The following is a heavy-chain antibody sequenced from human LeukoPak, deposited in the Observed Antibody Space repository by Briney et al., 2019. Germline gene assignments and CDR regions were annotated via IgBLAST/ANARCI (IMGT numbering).Heavy chain of an antibody. D-gene: IGHD6-13*01. CDR2: INPNSGGT. V-gene: IGHV1-2*02. J-gene: IGHJ4*02. CDR1: GYTFIDYY. CDR3: ARAARKEEKIAAADY. Sequence: ASVKVSCKTSGYTFIDYYIHWVRQAPGQGLEWMGWINPNSGGTNYAQKFQGRVTMTRDTSISTAYMELSRLRSDDTAVYYCARAARKEEKIAAADYWGQGTLVTVPS.